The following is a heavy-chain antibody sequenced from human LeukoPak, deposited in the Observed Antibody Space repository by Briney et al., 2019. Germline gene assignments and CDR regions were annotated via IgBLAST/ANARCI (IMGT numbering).Heavy chain of an antibody. V-gene: IGHV3-23*01. CDR3: AKGHASGWLKDAFQM. D-gene: IGHD6-19*01. CDR1: GFSFSSYA. Sequence: GRFMRLCWAASGFSFSSYAMSWVRKPPRQGLEWVLTITGSCDITDYADSVNGRFTISRDNFKNAKNLQRNSLTAEDTAVYYCAKGHASGWLKDAFQMWGQGTMVTVSS. J-gene: IGHJ3*02. CDR2: ITGSCDIT.